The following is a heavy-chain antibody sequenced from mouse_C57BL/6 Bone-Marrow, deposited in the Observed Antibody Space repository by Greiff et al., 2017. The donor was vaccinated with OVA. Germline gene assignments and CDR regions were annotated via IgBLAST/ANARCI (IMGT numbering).Heavy chain of an antibody. CDR1: GYTFTSYW. CDR3: GRELRGDY. V-gene: IGHV1-55*01. J-gene: IGHJ2*01. CDR2: IYPCDGGT. Sequence: QVQLQQPGAELVKPGASVKLSCKASGYTFTSYWMTWVKQRPGQGLEWIGDIYPCDGGTNYNEKFKSKATLTVDTSSSTAYMQRSSLTAEDSAVYYCGRELRGDYWGQGTTLTVSA. D-gene: IGHD1-1*01.